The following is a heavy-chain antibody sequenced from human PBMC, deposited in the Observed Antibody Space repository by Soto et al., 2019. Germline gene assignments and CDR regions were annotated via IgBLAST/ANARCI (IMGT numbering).Heavy chain of an antibody. CDR1: GGSITSYY. J-gene: IGHJ4*02. V-gene: IGHV4-59*08. CDR3: VRRYSGYGDY. Sequence: QVQLQESGPGLVKPSETLSLTCTVSGGSITSYYWSWIRQPPGKGLEWIGYIYFSGSANYNPSLKSRVTISVDTSKNQFSLKMSSVTAADTAVYYCVRRYSGYGDYWGQGTLVTVSS. D-gene: IGHD5-12*01. CDR2: IYFSGSA.